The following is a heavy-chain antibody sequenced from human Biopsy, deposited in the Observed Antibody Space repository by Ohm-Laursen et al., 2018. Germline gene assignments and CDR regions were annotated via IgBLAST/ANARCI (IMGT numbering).Heavy chain of an antibody. D-gene: IGHD3-3*01. CDR2: IYYSGNT. CDR3: ARQVDFWSGYVDY. Sequence: SDTLSLTCAVSGGSISDSTYHWGWIRQSPGKGLEWIGNIYYSGNTDYSPSLKSRVTFSVDTSNNQFSLKLRSVTAADTAVYYCARQVDFWSGYVDYWGQGTLVAVSS. V-gene: IGHV4-39*01. J-gene: IGHJ4*02. CDR1: GGSISDSTYH.